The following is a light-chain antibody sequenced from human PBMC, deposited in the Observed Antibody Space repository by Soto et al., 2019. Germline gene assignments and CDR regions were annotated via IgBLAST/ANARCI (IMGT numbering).Light chain of an antibody. Sequence: QSALTQPASVSGSPGQSITISCTGTSSDVGGYNYVSWYQQHPGKAPKLMIYEVSNRPSGVSNRFSGSKSGNTASLTISGLQAEDKADYYCISYTSSSTLYVFGTGTKVTVL. J-gene: IGLJ1*01. CDR3: ISYTSSSTLYV. V-gene: IGLV2-14*01. CDR1: SSDVGGYNY. CDR2: EVS.